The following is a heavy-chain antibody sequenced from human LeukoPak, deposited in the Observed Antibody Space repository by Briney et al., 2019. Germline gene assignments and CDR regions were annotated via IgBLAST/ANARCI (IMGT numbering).Heavy chain of an antibody. V-gene: IGHV1-69*04. CDR1: GGTFSSYA. CDR3: ARDRYYGSGSYSTNFDY. Sequence: ASVKVSCKASGGTFSSYAISWVRQAPGQGLEWMGRIIPILGIANYAQKFQGRVTITADKSTSTAYMELSSLRSEDTAVYYCARDRYYGSGSYSTNFDYWGQGTLVTVSS. D-gene: IGHD3-10*01. CDR2: IIPILGIA. J-gene: IGHJ4*02.